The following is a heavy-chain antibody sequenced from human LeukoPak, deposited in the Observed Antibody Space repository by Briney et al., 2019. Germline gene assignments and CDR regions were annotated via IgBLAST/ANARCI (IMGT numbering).Heavy chain of an antibody. J-gene: IGHJ6*03. CDR3: ARRGPVTTPYYYYYMDV. CDR2: IYYSGST. Sequence: SETLSLTCTVSGGSISSYYWSWIREPPGKGLEGIGDIYYSGSTNYNPSLKSRVTISVDTSKNQFSLKLSSVTAADTAVYYCARRGPVTTPYYYYYMDVWGKGTTVTVSS. D-gene: IGHD4-17*01. V-gene: IGHV4-59*08. CDR1: GGSISSYY.